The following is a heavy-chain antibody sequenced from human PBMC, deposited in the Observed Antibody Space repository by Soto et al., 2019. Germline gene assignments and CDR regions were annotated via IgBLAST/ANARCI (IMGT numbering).Heavy chain of an antibody. V-gene: IGHV1-69*04. Sequence: ASVKVSCKTSGGTFSNDVITWVRQAPGQGLEWMGRIIPLLDIANYAQKFQGRVTITADKSTSTAYMELNSLRSEDTAVYYCARDSPIGSTFSGYEAIDYWGQGTLVTVSS. CDR1: GGTFSNDV. J-gene: IGHJ4*02. D-gene: IGHD5-12*01. CDR2: IIPLLDIA. CDR3: ARDSPIGSTFSGYEAIDY.